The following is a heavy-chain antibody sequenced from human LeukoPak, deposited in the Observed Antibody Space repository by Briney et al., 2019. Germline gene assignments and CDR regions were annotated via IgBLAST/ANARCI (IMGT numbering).Heavy chain of an antibody. CDR3: ARHVGLLRNSYYDILTSYWNPNWFDP. CDR2: IYYSGST. J-gene: IGHJ5*02. CDR1: GGSISSSSYY. V-gene: IGHV4-39*01. D-gene: IGHD3-9*01. Sequence: KPSETLSLTCTVSGGSISSSSYYWGWIRQPPGKGLEWIGSIYYSGSTYYNPSLKSRVTISVDTSKNQFSLKLSSVTAADTAVYYCARHVGLLRNSYYDILTSYWNPNWFDPWGQGTLVTVSS.